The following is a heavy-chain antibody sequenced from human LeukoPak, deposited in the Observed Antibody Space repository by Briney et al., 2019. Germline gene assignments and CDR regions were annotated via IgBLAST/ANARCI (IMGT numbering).Heavy chain of an antibody. J-gene: IGHJ5*02. Sequence: SETLSLTCTVSGGSTSIYYWSWIRQPPGKGLEWLGYIYYSGSTNYNPSLKSRVTISVDTSKSQFSLKLSSATAADTAVYYCARGGGSGRGNWFDPWGQGSLVIVSS. CDR1: GGSTSIYY. D-gene: IGHD3-10*01. CDR2: IYYSGST. CDR3: ARGGGSGRGNWFDP. V-gene: IGHV4-59*13.